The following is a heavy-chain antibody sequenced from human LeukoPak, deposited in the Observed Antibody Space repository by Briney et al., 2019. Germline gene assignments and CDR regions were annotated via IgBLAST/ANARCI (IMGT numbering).Heavy chain of an antibody. J-gene: IGHJ3*02. CDR2: SYTSGST. D-gene: IGHD5-18*01. CDR1: GGSISSGSYY. CDR3: ASAGYSDAFDI. Sequence: SQTLSLTCTVSGGSISSGSYYWSWIRQPAGKGLEWIGRSYTSGSTNYNPSLKSRVTISVDTSKNQFSLKLSSVTAADTAVYYCASAGYSDAFDIWGQGTMVTVSS. V-gene: IGHV4-61*02.